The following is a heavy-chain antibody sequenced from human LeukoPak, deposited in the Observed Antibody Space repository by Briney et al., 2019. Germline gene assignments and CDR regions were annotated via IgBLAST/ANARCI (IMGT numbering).Heavy chain of an antibody. J-gene: IGHJ4*02. CDR2: ISWDGGST. CDR3: AKDHGSGWPDH. D-gene: IGHD6-19*01. CDR1: GFIFVDYG. Sequence: PGGSLRLSCAASGFIFVDYGMTWVRQAPGKGLEWVSLISWDGGSTYYADSVKGRFTISRDNSKNSLCLQMNSLRTEDTALYYCAKDHGSGWPDHWGQGTLVTVSS. V-gene: IGHV3-43*02.